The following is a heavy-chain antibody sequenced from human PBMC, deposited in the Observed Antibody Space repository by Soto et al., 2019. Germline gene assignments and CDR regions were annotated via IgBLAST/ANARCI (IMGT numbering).Heavy chain of an antibody. J-gene: IGHJ2*01. Sequence: EVQLVESGGGLVQPGRSLRLSCAASGFTFDDYAMHWVRQAPGKGLEWVSGISWNSGSIGYADSVKGRFTISRDNAKNSLYQEMNRLRAEVTALYYCAKDLGSSSRHGYFDLWVRGTLVTVSS. V-gene: IGHV3-9*01. CDR3: AKDLGSSSRHGYFDL. CDR1: GFTFDDYA. CDR2: ISWNSGSI. D-gene: IGHD6-13*01.